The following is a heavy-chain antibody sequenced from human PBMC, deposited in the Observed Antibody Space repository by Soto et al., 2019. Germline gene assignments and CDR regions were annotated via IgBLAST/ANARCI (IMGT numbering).Heavy chain of an antibody. D-gene: IGHD2-21*02. J-gene: IGHJ4*02. CDR2: VHYTGST. Sequence: QLQLQESGPGLVKPSETLSLTCTVSGGSISSYSHYWGWIRQPPGEGLEWIVSVHYTGSTYYKPSLKSRVTISVDTSKNQFSLKVSPVTAADTAVYSCARHPCNTGDCSTRFDYWGQGTLVTVSS. V-gene: IGHV4-39*01. CDR1: GGSISSYSHY. CDR3: ARHPCNTGDCSTRFDY.